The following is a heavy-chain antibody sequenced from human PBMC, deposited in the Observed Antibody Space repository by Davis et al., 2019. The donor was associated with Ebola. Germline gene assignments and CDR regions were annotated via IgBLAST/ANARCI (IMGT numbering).Heavy chain of an antibody. Sequence: GGSLRLSCTDSVITFSSYAMTWVRQAPGKGLEWVSAISGSGRYTYYADSVKGRFTISRDNSKNTLYLQMNSLRAEDTAVYYCAKGREYTNYYYYAMDVWGQGTTVTVSS. CDR1: VITFSSYA. J-gene: IGHJ6*02. CDR2: ISGSGRYT. V-gene: IGHV3-23*01. CDR3: AKGREYTNYYYYAMDV. D-gene: IGHD2/OR15-2a*01.